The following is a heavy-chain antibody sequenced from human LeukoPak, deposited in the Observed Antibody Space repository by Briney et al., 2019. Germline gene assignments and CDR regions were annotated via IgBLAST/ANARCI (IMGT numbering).Heavy chain of an antibody. V-gene: IGHV3-23*01. CDR2: ISGSGGST. Sequence: PSGTLSLTCAVSGGSISSSNWWSWVRQAPGKGLEWVSAISGSGGSTYYADSVKGRFTISRDNSKNTLYLQMNSLRAEDTAVYYCAKPARTDYADYWGQGTLVTVSS. J-gene: IGHJ4*02. CDR1: GGSISSSN. CDR3: AKPARTDYADY. D-gene: IGHD1-14*01.